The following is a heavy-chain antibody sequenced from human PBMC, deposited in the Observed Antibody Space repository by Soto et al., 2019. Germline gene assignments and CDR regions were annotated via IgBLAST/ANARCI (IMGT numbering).Heavy chain of an antibody. CDR3: ARVPSSSGRAHFDY. D-gene: IGHD2-15*01. CDR1: GFTFSSYA. J-gene: IGHJ4*02. CDR2: ISYDGSKK. Sequence: QVQLVESGGGVVQPGRSLRLSCAASGFTFSSYAMHWVRQAPGKGLEWVAVISYDGSKKYYADSVKGRFTISRDNSKNPLTPQITSLRAEGTPASYCARVPSSSGRAHFDYWGQGTLVTVSS. V-gene: IGHV3-30-3*01.